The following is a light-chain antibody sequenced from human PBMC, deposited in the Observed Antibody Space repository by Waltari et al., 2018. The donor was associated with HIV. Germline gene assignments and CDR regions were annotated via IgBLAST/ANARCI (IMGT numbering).Light chain of an antibody. J-gene: IGKJ1*01. CDR1: QSLLHSNGYTY. V-gene: IGKV2-28*01. Sequence: DIVMTQSHLSLPVTPGEPASISCRSSQSLLHSNGYTYLDWYLQKPGQSPQLLIYLGSNRASGVPDRFSGSGSGTDFTLKISRVEAEDVGVYYCMQALQTPWTFGQGTKVEIK. CDR3: MQALQTPWT. CDR2: LGS.